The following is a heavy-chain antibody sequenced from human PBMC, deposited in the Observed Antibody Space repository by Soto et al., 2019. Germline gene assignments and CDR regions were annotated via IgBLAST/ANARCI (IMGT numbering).Heavy chain of an antibody. CDR3: TRGPRPISISTGAY. V-gene: IGHV3-74*01. CDR2: IYNDGTYS. J-gene: IGHJ4*02. Sequence: GGSLRLSCAASGFVFKMYWMLRVRQSPGKGLGGVSGIYNDGTYSEYADSVRGRFTISRDNVNDSLYLQMNNLRAKDSGLYYCTRGPRPISISTGAYWSQGTQVTVSS. D-gene: IGHD2-2*01. CDR1: GFVFKMYW.